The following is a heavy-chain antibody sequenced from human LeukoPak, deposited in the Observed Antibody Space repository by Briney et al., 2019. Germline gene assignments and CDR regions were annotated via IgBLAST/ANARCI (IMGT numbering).Heavy chain of an antibody. CDR1: GGSISSSSYY. V-gene: IGHV4-39*01. CDR3: ARHSHYYDMDY. J-gene: IGHJ4*02. Sequence: SGTLSLTCTVSGGSISSSSYYWGWIRQPPGKGLEWIGSIYYSGSTYYNPSLKSRVTISVDTSKNQFSLKLSSVTAADTAVYYCARHSHYYDMDYWGQGTLVTVSS. D-gene: IGHD3-22*01. CDR2: IYYSGST.